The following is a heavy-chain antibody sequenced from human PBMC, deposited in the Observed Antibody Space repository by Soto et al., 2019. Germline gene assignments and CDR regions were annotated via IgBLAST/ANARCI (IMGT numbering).Heavy chain of an antibody. CDR3: ARESITMVRGVMRPNWFDP. Sequence: SETLSLTCTVSGGSISSSSYYWGWIRQPPGKGLEWIGSIYYSGSTYYNPSLKSRVTISVDTSKNQFSLKLSSVTAADTAVYYCARESITMVRGVMRPNWFDPWGQVTLVTVSS. V-gene: IGHV4-39*01. CDR1: GGSISSSSYY. D-gene: IGHD3-10*01. CDR2: IYYSGST. J-gene: IGHJ5*02.